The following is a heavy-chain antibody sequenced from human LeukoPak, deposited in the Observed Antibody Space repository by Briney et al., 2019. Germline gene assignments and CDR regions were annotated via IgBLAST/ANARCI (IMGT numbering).Heavy chain of an antibody. J-gene: IGHJ5*02. CDR1: GYSFADYY. V-gene: IGHV1-2*02. Sequence: ASVKVSCKASGYSFADYYMHWVRQAPGQGLEWMGWIKPNSGDTRSAQKFQGRVIMTRDTSTGTAYMELSSLRYDDTAVYYCAANILVRDIINWFDPWGQGTLVTVSS. CDR2: IKPNSGDT. D-gene: IGHD3-10*01. CDR3: AANILVRDIINWFDP.